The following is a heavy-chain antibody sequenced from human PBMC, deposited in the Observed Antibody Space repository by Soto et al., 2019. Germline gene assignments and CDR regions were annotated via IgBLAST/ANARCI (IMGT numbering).Heavy chain of an antibody. V-gene: IGHV3-9*01. CDR2: ISCSSGSI. J-gene: IGHJ4*02. CDR1: GFTFSSYA. D-gene: IGHD3-10*01. CDR3: AKDTAVTGVFDY. Sequence: GGSLRLSCAASGFTFSSYAMSWVRQAPGKGLEWVSGISCSSGSIGYADSVKGRFTISRDNAKNSLYLQMNSLRAEDTALYYCAKDTAVTGVFDYWGQGTLVTVSS.